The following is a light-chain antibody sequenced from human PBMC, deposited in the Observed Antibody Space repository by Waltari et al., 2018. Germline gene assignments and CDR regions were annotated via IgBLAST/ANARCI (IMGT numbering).Light chain of an antibody. V-gene: IGKV3-11*01. CDR1: QSVTNY. CDR2: DTS. Sequence: DIVLTQSPAILSLSPGARASLSCRASQSVTNYLAWYQQKPGQAPRLLIYDTSNRATGIPARFRGGVCGTDFTLTSSSLEPEDFAVYYCQQRRNWPLTFGGGTKVEIK. J-gene: IGKJ4*01. CDR3: QQRRNWPLT.